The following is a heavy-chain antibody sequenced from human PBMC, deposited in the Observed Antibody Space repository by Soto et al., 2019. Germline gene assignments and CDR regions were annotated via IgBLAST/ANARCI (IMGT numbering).Heavy chain of an antibody. J-gene: IGHJ4*02. Sequence: QVQLVESGGVVVQPGRSLRLSCAASGFTFSSYAMHWVRQAPGKGLEWVAVISYDGSNKYYADAVKGRFTISRDNSTNTRYLEVNSLRVEDTAVYYCARAGLDTPALDYWGQGTLVTVSS. CDR1: GFTFSSYA. CDR3: ARAGLDTPALDY. V-gene: IGHV3-30-3*01. D-gene: IGHD2-2*01. CDR2: ISYDGSNK.